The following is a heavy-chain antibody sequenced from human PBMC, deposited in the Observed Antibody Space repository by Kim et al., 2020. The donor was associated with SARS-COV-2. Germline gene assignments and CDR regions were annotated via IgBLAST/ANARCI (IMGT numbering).Heavy chain of an antibody. CDR2: FTHSGRT. D-gene: IGHD5-12*01. CDR3: ANHGGYSGYDFGH. CDR1: GESSTDYF. Sequence: SETLSLTCAVYGESSTDYFWSWIRQPPGKGLEWIGEFTHSGRTNYNPSLKSRVTISADTSKNQFSLKLSSVTAADTAFYYCANHGGYSGYDFGHWGQGTLVTVSS. V-gene: IGHV4-34*01. J-gene: IGHJ5*02.